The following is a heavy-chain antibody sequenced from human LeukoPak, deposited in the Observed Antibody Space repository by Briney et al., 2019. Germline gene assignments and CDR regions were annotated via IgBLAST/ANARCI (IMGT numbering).Heavy chain of an antibody. V-gene: IGHV4-4*07. CDR3: ARENGHYRPLYYYYYMDV. Sequence: SETLSLXCTVSGGSISSYYWSWIRQPAGKGLEWIGRIYTSGSTNYNPSLKSRVTMSVDTSKNQFSLKLSSVTAADTAVYYCARENGHYRPLYYYYYMDVWGKGTTVTVSS. CDR1: GGSISSYY. CDR2: IYTSGST. J-gene: IGHJ6*03. D-gene: IGHD4-17*01.